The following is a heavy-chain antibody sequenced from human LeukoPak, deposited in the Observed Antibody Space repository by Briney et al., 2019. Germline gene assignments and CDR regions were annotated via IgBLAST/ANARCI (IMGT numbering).Heavy chain of an antibody. CDR1: GFTFSDYY. Sequence: GGSLRLSCAASGFTFSDYYMSWIRQAPGKGLEWVSYISSSGSTIYYADSVKGRFTISRDNAKNSLYLQMNSLRAEDTAVYYCAKDAADPGGFYWYFDLWGCGTLVTVSS. CDR2: ISSSGSTI. V-gene: IGHV3-11*04. J-gene: IGHJ2*01. D-gene: IGHD3-10*01. CDR3: AKDAADPGGFYWYFDL.